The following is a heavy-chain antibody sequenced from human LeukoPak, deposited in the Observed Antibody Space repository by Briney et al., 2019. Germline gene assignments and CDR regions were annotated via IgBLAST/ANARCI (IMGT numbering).Heavy chain of an antibody. J-gene: IGHJ4*02. CDR1: GFSLSTSGMR. CDR2: IDWDDDK. D-gene: IGHD2-21*02. CDR3: ARVRCGGDCYPDY. V-gene: IGHV2-70*04. Sequence: SGPALVKPTQTLTLTCTFSGFSLSTSGMRVSWIRQPPEKALEWLARIDWDDDKFYSTSLKTRLTISKDTSKNQVVLTMTNMDPVDTATYYCARVRCGGDCYPDYWGQGTLSPSPQ.